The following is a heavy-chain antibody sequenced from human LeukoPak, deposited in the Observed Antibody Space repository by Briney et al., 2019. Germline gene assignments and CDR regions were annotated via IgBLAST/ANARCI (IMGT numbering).Heavy chain of an antibody. Sequence: GGSLRLSCTASGFTFDDCAMHWVRQAPGKGLEWVSSINWNSNNIGYADSVKGRFTISRDNAKNSLYLQMNSLRAEDTAVYYCARDLFCSSTSCPPNWFDPWGQGTLVTVSS. CDR3: ARDLFCSSTSCPPNWFDP. D-gene: IGHD2-2*01. CDR2: INWNSNNI. J-gene: IGHJ5*02. CDR1: GFTFDDCA. V-gene: IGHV3-9*01.